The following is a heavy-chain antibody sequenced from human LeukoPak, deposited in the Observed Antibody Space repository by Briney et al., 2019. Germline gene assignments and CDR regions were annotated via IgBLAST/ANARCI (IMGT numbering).Heavy chain of an antibody. D-gene: IGHD3-3*01. V-gene: IGHV3-23*01. CDR3: AKVPIFGVVTHYFDC. CDR1: GFTFSSYA. CDR2: ISSSDGGT. J-gene: IGHJ4*02. Sequence: GGSLRLSCAGSGFTFSSYAMAWVRQTPEKGLGWVAIISSSDGGTYYIDSVKGRFTISRDNSKNMLNLQMNSLRAEDTAVYYCAKVPIFGVVTHYFDCWGQGTLVTVSS.